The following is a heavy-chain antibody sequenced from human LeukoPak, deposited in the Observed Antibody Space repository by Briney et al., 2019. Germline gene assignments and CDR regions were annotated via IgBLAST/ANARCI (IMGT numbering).Heavy chain of an antibody. D-gene: IGHD6-13*01. CDR1: GFTFSSYA. Sequence: GGSLRLSCAASGFTFSSYAMHWVRQAPGKGLEWVSVIYSGGSTYYADSVKGRFTISRDNSKNTLYLQMNSLRAEDTAVYYCAIAGYHWGQGTLVTVSS. CDR3: AIAGYH. J-gene: IGHJ4*02. V-gene: IGHV3-53*01. CDR2: IYSGGST.